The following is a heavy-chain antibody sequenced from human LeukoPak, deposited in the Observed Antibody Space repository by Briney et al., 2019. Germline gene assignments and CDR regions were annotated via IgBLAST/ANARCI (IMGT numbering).Heavy chain of an antibody. CDR1: GFTFSSYE. J-gene: IGHJ6*02. CDR2: ISSSSSTI. D-gene: IGHD6-13*01. CDR3: ARDHHSSSWYGENYNYGMDV. V-gene: IGHV3-48*03. Sequence: GGSLTLSCAASGFTFSSYEMNWVRQAPGKGLEWVSYISSSSSTIYYTDSVKGRFTISRDNAKNSLYLQMNSLRAEDTAVYYCARDHHSSSWYGENYNYGMDVWGQGTTVTVSS.